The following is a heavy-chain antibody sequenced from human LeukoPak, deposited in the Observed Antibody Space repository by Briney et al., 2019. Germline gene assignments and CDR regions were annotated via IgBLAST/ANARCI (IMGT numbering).Heavy chain of an antibody. D-gene: IGHD6-13*01. V-gene: IGHV1-46*01. Sequence: ASVKVSCKASGYTFTGYHMHWVRQAPGQGLEWMGLINPSGGSTIYAQKFQGRVTMTEDTSTDTAYMELSSLRSEDTAVYYCATLPLFIAAAGIYFDYWGQGTLVTVSS. J-gene: IGHJ4*02. CDR1: GYTFTGYH. CDR2: INPSGGST. CDR3: ATLPLFIAAAGIYFDY.